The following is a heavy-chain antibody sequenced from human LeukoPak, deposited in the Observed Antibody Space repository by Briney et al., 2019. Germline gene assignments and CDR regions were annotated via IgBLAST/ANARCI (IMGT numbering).Heavy chain of an antibody. CDR3: ARVPTVTTGYYYYMDV. CDR2: IKQDGSEK. V-gene: IGHV3-7*01. Sequence: GGSLRLSCAASGFTFSSYWMSRVRQAPGKGLEWVANIKQDGSEKYYVDSVKGRFTISRDNAKNSLYLQMNSLRAEDTAVYYCARVPTVTTGYYYYMDVWGKGTTVTVSS. D-gene: IGHD4-17*01. J-gene: IGHJ6*03. CDR1: GFTFSSYW.